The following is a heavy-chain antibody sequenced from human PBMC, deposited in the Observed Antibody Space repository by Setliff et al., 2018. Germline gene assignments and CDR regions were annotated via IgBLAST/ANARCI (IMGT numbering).Heavy chain of an antibody. CDR3: ARRETYYNFWSGYYAY. V-gene: IGHV4-38-2*01. CDR2: IDHSGST. CDR1: GYSISSGYY. D-gene: IGHD3-3*01. J-gene: IGHJ4*02. Sequence: SETLSLTCAVSGYSISSGYYWGWIRQPPGKGLEWIGSIDHSGSTHYNPSLKSRVTISVDTAKNQFSLKLSSVTAADTAVYYCARRETYYNFWSGYYAYWGQGTLVTVS.